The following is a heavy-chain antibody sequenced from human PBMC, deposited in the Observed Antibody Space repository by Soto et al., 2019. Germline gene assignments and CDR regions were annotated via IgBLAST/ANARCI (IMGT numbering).Heavy chain of an antibody. J-gene: IGHJ5*02. CDR2: ISSSSTTK. Sequence: GGSLRLSCAASGFTFSSYIMNWVRQAPGKGLEWVSYISSSSTTKYYADSVKGRFTISRDNAKNSLYLQMNSLRAEDTAVYYCARDGCSGSNCLNWFDPWGQGT. CDR3: ARDGCSGSNCLNWFDP. D-gene: IGHD2-15*01. CDR1: GFTFSSYI. V-gene: IGHV3-48*01.